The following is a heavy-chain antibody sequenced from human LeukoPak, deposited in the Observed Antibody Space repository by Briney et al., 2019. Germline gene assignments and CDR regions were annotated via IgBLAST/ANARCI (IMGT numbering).Heavy chain of an antibody. CDR2: IYYFGST. D-gene: IGHD3-9*01. J-gene: IGHJ4*02. Sequence: SEALSLTCTVSGGSISSYYWSWIRQPPGKGLEWIGYIYYFGSTIYNPSLKSRVTISVDTSKNQFSLKLSSVTAADTAVYYCARARNFDWPSCDYWGQGTLVTVSS. CDR1: GGSISSYY. V-gene: IGHV4-59*01. CDR3: ARARNFDWPSCDY.